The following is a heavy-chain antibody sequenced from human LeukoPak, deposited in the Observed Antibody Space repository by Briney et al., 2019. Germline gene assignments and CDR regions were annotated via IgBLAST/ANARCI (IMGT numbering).Heavy chain of an antibody. V-gene: IGHV1-46*01. Sequence: ASVKVSCKASGYTFTRYYIHWVRQDPGRGLEWMGIINPSGGSTSYAQNFQGRVTMTRDTSTRTVYMELTSLRSEDTAVYHCARDYNVGGPYYGMDVWGQGTTVTVSS. D-gene: IGHD1-1*01. CDR3: ARDYNVGGPYYGMDV. J-gene: IGHJ6*02. CDR2: INPSGGST. CDR1: GYTFTRYY.